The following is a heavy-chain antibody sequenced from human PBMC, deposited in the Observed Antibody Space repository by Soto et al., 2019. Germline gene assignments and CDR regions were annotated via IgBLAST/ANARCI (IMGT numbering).Heavy chain of an antibody. V-gene: IGHV3-33*01. D-gene: IGHD3-22*01. Sequence: QVQLVQSGGGVVQPGRSLRLPCAASGFDFSKFGFQWVRQAPGKGLEWVAVIWADGTTKYYAESVKGRFTISRDNSRNTLYLQKSGLRAEDTAVYFCARERVYDDNYDSFDYWGQGALVTVSS. CDR1: GFDFSKFG. CDR3: ARERVYDDNYDSFDY. CDR2: IWADGTTK. J-gene: IGHJ4*02.